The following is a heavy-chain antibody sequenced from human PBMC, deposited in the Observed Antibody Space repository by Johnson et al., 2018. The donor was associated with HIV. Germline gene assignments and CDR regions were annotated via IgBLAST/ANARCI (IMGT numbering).Heavy chain of an antibody. CDR2: IRSDGINK. CDR3: AKSGLFVLVVYAPDVFDI. V-gene: IGHV3-30*02. D-gene: IGHD2-8*02. J-gene: IGHJ3*02. Sequence: QVQLVESGGGLIQPGGSLRLSCAASGFTVSSNYMSWVRQAPGKGLEWVSFIRSDGINKYYADSVKGRFTISRDNSKNTLYLQMNSLRAEDTAGYYCAKSGLFVLVVYAPDVFDIWGQGTMVTVSS. CDR1: GFTVSSNY.